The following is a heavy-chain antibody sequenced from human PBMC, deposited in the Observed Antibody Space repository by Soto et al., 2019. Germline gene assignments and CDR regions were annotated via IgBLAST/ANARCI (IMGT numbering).Heavy chain of an antibody. CDR2: TRNKANSYTT. V-gene: IGHV3-72*01. CDR3: ARVVTIFGVVIYFDY. Sequence: EVQLVESGGGLVQPGGSLRLSCAASGFTFSDHYMDWVRQAPGKGLAWVGRTRNKANSYTTEYAASVKGRFTISRDDSKNSLYLQMNSLKTEDTAVYYCARVVTIFGVVIYFDYWGQGTLVTVSS. J-gene: IGHJ4*02. CDR1: GFTFSDHY. D-gene: IGHD3-3*01.